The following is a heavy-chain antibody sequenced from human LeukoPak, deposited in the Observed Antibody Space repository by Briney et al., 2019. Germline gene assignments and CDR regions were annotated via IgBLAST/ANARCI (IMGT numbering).Heavy chain of an antibody. CDR3: ARDLSSTSNWELDY. CDR2: INCNGGGT. V-gene: IGHV1-2*06. J-gene: IGHJ4*02. D-gene: IGHD1-1*01. Sequence: GASVKVSCKASGYIFTDYYLHWVRQAPGQGPEWMGRINCNGGGTMYAQNLQDRVTMTRVTSISTAYMELSRLTSDDMAVYYCARDLSSTSNWELDYWGRGTLVTVSS. CDR1: GYIFTDYY.